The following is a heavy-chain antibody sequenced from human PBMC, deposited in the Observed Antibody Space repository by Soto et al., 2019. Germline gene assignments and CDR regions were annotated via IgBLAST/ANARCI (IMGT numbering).Heavy chain of an antibody. D-gene: IGHD5-18*01. Sequence: ASVKVSCKASGYTFTSYGISWVRQAPGQGLEWMGWIDPDSGDTKYTQKFQGRVTMTRDTPISTAYMELTSLRSDGTAMYYCARDRSALVKGLYYYGMDVWGLGTTVTVSS. V-gene: IGHV1-2*02. CDR2: IDPDSGDT. CDR1: GYTFTSYG. CDR3: ARDRSALVKGLYYYGMDV. J-gene: IGHJ6*02.